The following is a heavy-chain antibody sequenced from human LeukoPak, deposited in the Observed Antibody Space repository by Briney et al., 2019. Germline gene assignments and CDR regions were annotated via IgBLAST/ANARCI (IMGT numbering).Heavy chain of an antibody. CDR2: IIPIFDTA. CDR3: AKDQGSGYYFDAFDI. J-gene: IGHJ3*02. CDR1: GGTFSSYA. V-gene: IGHV1-69*06. Sequence: SVKVSCKASGGTFSSYAISWVRQAPGQGLEWMGGIIPIFDTANYAQKFQGRVTITADKSTSTAYMELSSLRAEDTAVYYCAKDQGSGYYFDAFDIWGQGTMVTVSS. D-gene: IGHD3-3*01.